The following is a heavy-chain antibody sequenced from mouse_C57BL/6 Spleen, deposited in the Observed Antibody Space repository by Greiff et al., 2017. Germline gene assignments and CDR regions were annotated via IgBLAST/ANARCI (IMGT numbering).Heavy chain of an antibody. CDR1: GYTFTDYE. Sequence: VQLQQSGAELVRPGASVTLSCKASGYTFTDYEMHWVKQTPVHGLDWIGAIDPESGGTAYNQKFKGKAILTADKSSSTAYMELRSLTSEDSAVYYCKRKPDYWGQGTTRTVSS. CDR2: IDPESGGT. CDR3: KRKPDY. J-gene: IGHJ2*01. V-gene: IGHV1-15*01.